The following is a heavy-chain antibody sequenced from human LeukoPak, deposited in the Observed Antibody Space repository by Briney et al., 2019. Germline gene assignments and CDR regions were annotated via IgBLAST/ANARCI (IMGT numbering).Heavy chain of an antibody. CDR1: GYTFSSHG. V-gene: IGHV1-18*01. Sequence: GASVKVSCKASGYTFSSHGISWVRQAPGQGLEWMGWISCYDANTNYAQKLQGRVTMTTDTSTSTAYMELRSLRSDDTAVYYCASGVMVRGVTRTYFDYWGQGTLVTVSS. J-gene: IGHJ4*02. CDR3: ASGVMVRGVTRTYFDY. D-gene: IGHD3-10*01. CDR2: ISCYDANT.